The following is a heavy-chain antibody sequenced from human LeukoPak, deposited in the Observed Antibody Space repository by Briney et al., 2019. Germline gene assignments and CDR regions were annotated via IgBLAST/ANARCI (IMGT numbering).Heavy chain of an antibody. J-gene: IGHJ6*03. D-gene: IGHD3-10*01. CDR1: GGSTNGYH. V-gene: IGHV4-59*01. Sequence: SETLSLTCTVSGGSTNGYHWSWIRQPPGKGLEWIGYIYYSGSTNYNPSLKSRATISVDTSKNQFSLKLNSVTAADTAVYYCARCASGPYYKPGPGYYYSYYMDVWGKGTTVTVSS. CDR3: ARCASGPYYKPGPGYYYSYYMDV. CDR2: IYYSGST.